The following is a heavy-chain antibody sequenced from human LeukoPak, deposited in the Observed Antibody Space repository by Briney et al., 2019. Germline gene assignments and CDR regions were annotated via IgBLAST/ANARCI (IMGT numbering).Heavy chain of an antibody. CDR2: INHGGST. Sequence: PSETLSLTCAVYGGSFSGYYWSWIRQPPGKGLEWIGEINHGGSTNYNPSLKSRVTISVDTSKNQFSLKLSSVTAADTAVYYCARGGRWPYDYWGQGTLVTVSS. J-gene: IGHJ4*02. CDR1: GGSFSGYY. V-gene: IGHV4-34*01. CDR3: ARGGRWPYDY. D-gene: IGHD5-24*01.